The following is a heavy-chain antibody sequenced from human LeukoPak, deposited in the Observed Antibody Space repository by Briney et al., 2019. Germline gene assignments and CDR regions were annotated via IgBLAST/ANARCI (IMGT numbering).Heavy chain of an antibody. Sequence: ASVKVSCKVSGYTLTELSMHWVRQAPGKGLEWMGGFDPEDGETIYAQKFQGRVTMTEDTSIDTAYMELSSLRSEDTAVYYCATAYGSGSYPPYYFDYWGQGTLVTVSS. V-gene: IGHV1-24*01. CDR1: GYTLTELS. CDR3: ATAYGSGSYPPYYFDY. CDR2: FDPEDGET. D-gene: IGHD3-10*01. J-gene: IGHJ4*02.